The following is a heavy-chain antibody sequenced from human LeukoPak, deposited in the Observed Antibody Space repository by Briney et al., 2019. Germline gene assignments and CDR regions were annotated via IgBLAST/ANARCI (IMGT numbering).Heavy chain of an antibody. D-gene: IGHD1-26*01. CDR3: ARDLSSGSTLGYYGMDV. CDR1: GFTFSSYD. J-gene: IGHJ6*02. V-gene: IGHV3-13*01. Sequence: PGGSLRLSCAASGFTFSSYDMHWVRQATGKGLEWVSAIGTAGDTYYPGSVKGRFTISRENAKNSLYLQMNSLRAGDTAVYYCARDLSSGSTLGYYGMDVWGQGTTVTVSS. CDR2: IGTAGDT.